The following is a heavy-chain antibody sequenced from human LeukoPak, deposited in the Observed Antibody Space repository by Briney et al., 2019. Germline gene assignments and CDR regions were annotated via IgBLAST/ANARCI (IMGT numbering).Heavy chain of an antibody. Sequence: PGGSLRLSCSASGFTFSSYAMHWVRQAPGKGLEYVSGISSNGGMTFYVDSVKGRFSISRDNSKNNLYLQMSSLRPEDTAVYYCVKLSSRVSQTIDYWGQGTLVTVSS. J-gene: IGHJ4*02. CDR2: ISSNGGMT. D-gene: IGHD6-19*01. V-gene: IGHV3-64D*09. CDR3: VKLSSRVSQTIDY. CDR1: GFTFSSYA.